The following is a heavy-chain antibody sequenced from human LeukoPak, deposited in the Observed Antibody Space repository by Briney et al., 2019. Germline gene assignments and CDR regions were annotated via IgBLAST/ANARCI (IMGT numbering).Heavy chain of an antibody. D-gene: IGHD3-10*01. CDR3: AREVTMVRGVIGVRFDY. CDR1: GGSISSGDYY. Sequence: SQTLSLTCTVSGGSISSGDYYWSWIRQPPGKGLEWIGYIYYSGSTYYNPSLKSRVTISVDTSKNQFSLKLSSVTAADTAVYYCAREVTMVRGVIGVRFDYWGQGTLVTVSS. CDR2: IYYSGST. J-gene: IGHJ4*02. V-gene: IGHV4-30-4*01.